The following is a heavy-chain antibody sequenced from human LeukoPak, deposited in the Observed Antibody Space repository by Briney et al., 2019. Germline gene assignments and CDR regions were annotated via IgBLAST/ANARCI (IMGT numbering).Heavy chain of an antibody. V-gene: IGHV4-39*02. CDR2: IYYSGST. CDR1: GGSISSNSYY. Sequence: KPSETLSLTCAVSGGSISSNSYYWGWIRQPPGKGLEWIGSIYYSGSTYYNPSLKSRVTISVDTSKNQFSLKLSSVTAADTAVYYCAREVPYYYDSSVAEDAFDIWGQGTMVTVSS. D-gene: IGHD3-22*01. CDR3: AREVPYYYDSSVAEDAFDI. J-gene: IGHJ3*02.